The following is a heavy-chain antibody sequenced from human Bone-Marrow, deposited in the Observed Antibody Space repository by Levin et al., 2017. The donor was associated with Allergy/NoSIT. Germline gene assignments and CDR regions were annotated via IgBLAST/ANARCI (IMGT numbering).Heavy chain of an antibody. CDR3: ARDFFLYNYPGYIDY. Sequence: GESLRLSCAASGFTVSSKYMSWVRQTPGKGLEWVSVIYSGGGTYYADSVKGRFTISRDNSKNTLYLQMNSLRAEDTAVYYCARDFFLYNYPGYIDYWGQGTLVTVSS. D-gene: IGHD3-22*01. J-gene: IGHJ4*02. V-gene: IGHV3-66*01. CDR2: IYSGGGT. CDR1: GFTVSSKY.